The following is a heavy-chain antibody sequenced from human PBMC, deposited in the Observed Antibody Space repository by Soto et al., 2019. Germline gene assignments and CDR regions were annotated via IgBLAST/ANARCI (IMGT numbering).Heavy chain of an antibody. Sequence: ASVKGSCKASGYSFTNYGITWVRQAPGQGLEWMGWIRPYNDNTNYAQRLQGRVTMTTETSTSTAYMELRSLRSDDTAVYYCARDSLRNIEGLWLENYYYYGMDVWGQGTTVTVSS. D-gene: IGHD5-18*01. CDR2: IRPYNDNT. CDR1: GYSFTNYG. J-gene: IGHJ6*02. V-gene: IGHV1-18*04. CDR3: ARDSLRNIEGLWLENYYYYGMDV.